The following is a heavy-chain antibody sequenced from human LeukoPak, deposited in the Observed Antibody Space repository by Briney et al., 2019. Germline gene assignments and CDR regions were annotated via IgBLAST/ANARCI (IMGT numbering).Heavy chain of an antibody. D-gene: IGHD3-10*01. J-gene: IGHJ3*02. V-gene: IGHV1-58*01. CDR1: GFTFTSSA. CDR2: IVVGSGDT. Sequence: SVNVSCKASGFTFTSSAVQWMRQARGQRLDLIGWIVVGSGDTNSAQKFQERVTITRDMSTRTAYMELSSLRSEDTAVYYCGADSMPRGVFSYAFDIWGQGTMVTVSS. CDR3: GADSMPRGVFSYAFDI.